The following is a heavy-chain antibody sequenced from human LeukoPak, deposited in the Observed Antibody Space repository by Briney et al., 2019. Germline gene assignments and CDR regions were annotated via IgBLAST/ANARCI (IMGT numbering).Heavy chain of an antibody. Sequence: GGSLRLSCAASGFTFSSYSMNWVRQAPGKGLEWVSSISSSSYIYYADSVKGRFTISRDNAKNSLYLQMNSLRAEDTAVYYCARDLYGDYWRYFDYWGQGTLVTVSS. CDR1: GFTFSSYS. CDR3: ARDLYGDYWRYFDY. D-gene: IGHD4-17*01. J-gene: IGHJ4*02. V-gene: IGHV3-21*01. CDR2: ISSSSYI.